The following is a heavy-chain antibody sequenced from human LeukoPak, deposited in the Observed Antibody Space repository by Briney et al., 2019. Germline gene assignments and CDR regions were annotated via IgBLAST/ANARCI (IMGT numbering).Heavy chain of an antibody. Sequence: GGSLRLSCAASGFTFSDYTMNWVRQAPGKGLEWISYIDISSRSTYYADSVKGRFTISRDNAKNSLYLRMSSLRAEDTALYYCARGPPLFDPWGQGTLVTVSS. CDR1: GFTFSDYT. J-gene: IGHJ5*02. V-gene: IGHV3-48*04. CDR3: ARGPPLFDP. CDR2: IDISSRST.